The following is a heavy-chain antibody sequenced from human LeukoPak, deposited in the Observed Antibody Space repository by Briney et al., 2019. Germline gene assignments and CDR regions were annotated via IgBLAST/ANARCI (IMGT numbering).Heavy chain of an antibody. V-gene: IGHV3-30-3*01. Sequence: GGSLRLSCAASGFTFSSYAMHWVRQAPGKGLEWVAVISYDGSNKYYADSVKGRFTISRDNSKNTLYLQMNSLRAEDTAVYYCARDLPSSSSGGGDYWSQGTLVTVSS. D-gene: IGHD6-6*01. CDR3: ARDLPSSSSGGGDY. CDR1: GFTFSSYA. CDR2: ISYDGSNK. J-gene: IGHJ4*02.